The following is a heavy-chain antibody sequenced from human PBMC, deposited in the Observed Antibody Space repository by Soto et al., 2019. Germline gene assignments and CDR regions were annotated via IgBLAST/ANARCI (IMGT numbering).Heavy chain of an antibody. CDR1: GFTFSSYW. J-gene: IGHJ3*02. CDR2: IKQDGSEK. D-gene: IGHD6-19*01. Sequence: GGSLRLSCAASGFTFSSYWMSWVRQAPGKGLEWVANIKQDGSEKYYVDSVKGRFTISRDNAKNSLYLQMNSLRAEDTAVYYCARAPSGWYPAFDIWGQGTMVTVSS. V-gene: IGHV3-7*01. CDR3: ARAPSGWYPAFDI.